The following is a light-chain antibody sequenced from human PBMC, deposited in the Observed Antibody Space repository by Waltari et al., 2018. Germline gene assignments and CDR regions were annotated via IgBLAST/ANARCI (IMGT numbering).Light chain of an antibody. J-gene: IGLJ2*01. CDR3: QSCDNSLNGRLV. CDR1: DSNLGSGYD. CDR2: GNN. V-gene: IGLV1-40*01. Sequence: QSVLTQPPSVSGAPGQRVAISCTGSDSNLGSGYDVNWYQQVPGTAPKVLIYGNNNRPSGVSDRFSGSKSDTSASLAITGLQAEDEAHYYCQSCDNSLNGRLVFGGGTKLTVL.